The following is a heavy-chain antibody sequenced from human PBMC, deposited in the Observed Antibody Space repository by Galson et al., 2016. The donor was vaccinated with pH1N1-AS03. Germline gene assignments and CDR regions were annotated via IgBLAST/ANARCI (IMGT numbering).Heavy chain of an antibody. CDR1: GFTFSAYS. D-gene: IGHD3-3*01. CDR2: ISSSSSSI. Sequence: LRLSCAASGFTFSAYSMNWVRRAPGKGLEWLSCISSSSSSIYYAASVKGRFTISRDNANNSLFLLMNSLRAEDTAVYFCAREDFWDGFDIWGHGTTVSVSS. CDR3: AREDFWDGFDI. V-gene: IGHV3-48*01. J-gene: IGHJ3*02.